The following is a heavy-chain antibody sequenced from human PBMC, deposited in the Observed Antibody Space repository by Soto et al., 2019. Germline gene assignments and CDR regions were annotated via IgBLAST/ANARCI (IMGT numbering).Heavy chain of an antibody. CDR3: AREDDYGYRYINYGLDV. V-gene: IGHV3-30-3*01. D-gene: IGHD4-17*01. Sequence: GGSLRLSCSASGFTFNIYALHWVRQAPGKGLEWVAVISFDGTKKYYSDSVKGRFTISRDNLKNTLYLQMNNLRVEDAALYFCAREDDYGYRYINYGLDVWGQGTTVTVSS. J-gene: IGHJ6*02. CDR2: ISFDGTKK. CDR1: GFTFNIYA.